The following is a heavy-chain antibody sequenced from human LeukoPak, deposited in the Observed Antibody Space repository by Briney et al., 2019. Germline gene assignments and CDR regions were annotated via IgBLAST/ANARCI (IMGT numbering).Heavy chain of an antibody. Sequence: GTSLRLSCGASGFTFSDYSMNWVRQAPGQGLAWVASITSAGGYTYYADSVQGRFTISRDNAQNSLFLQMNSLRAEDTAVYFCATSGGFVLPNAITGNWYMDVWGRGTTVTVSS. J-gene: IGHJ6*03. CDR3: ATSGGFVLPNAITGNWYMDV. D-gene: IGHD2-2*01. CDR2: ITSAGGYT. CDR1: GFTFSDYS. V-gene: IGHV3-21*01.